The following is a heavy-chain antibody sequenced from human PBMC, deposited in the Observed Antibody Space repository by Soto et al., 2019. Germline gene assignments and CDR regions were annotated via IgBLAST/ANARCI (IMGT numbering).Heavy chain of an antibody. Sequence: VQLVQSGAEVKKPGSAVKISGKASGGTFNKFAITRVRQAPEQGLEGMGGIILIFDTPNYAQKFQGRLTITVDEATTAAYMDLSSLRSEDTAVYYCARSIGSGGVVGGFDYWGQGTQVTVSS. D-gene: IGHD3-16*02. CDR2: IILIFDTP. CDR3: ARSIGSGGVVGGFDY. J-gene: IGHJ4*02. CDR1: GGTFNKFA. V-gene: IGHV1-69*01.